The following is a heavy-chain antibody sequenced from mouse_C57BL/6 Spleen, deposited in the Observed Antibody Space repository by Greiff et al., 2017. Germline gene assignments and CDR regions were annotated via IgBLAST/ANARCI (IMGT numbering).Heavy chain of an antibody. D-gene: IGHD2-3*01. CDR1: GYTFTSYW. Sequence: VQLQQSGAELVRPGSSVKLSCKASGYTFTSYWMHWVKQRPIQGLEWIGNIDPSDSETHYNQKFKDKATLTVDKSSSTAYMQLSSLTSEDSAVYYCARRDYDGYYSYWYFDVWGTGTTVTVSS. CDR2: IDPSDSET. J-gene: IGHJ1*03. V-gene: IGHV1-52*01. CDR3: ARRDYDGYYSYWYFDV.